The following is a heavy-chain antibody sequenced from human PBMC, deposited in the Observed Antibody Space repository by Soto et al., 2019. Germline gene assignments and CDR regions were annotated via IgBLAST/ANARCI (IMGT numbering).Heavy chain of an antibody. CDR2: IYYSGST. J-gene: IGHJ4*02. D-gene: IGHD3-10*01. CDR3: ARDSGTTQGFDY. V-gene: IGHV4-59*01. Sequence: SETLSLTCTVSGGSISSYYWSWIRQPPGKGLEWIGYIYYSGSTNYNPSLKSRVTISVDTSKNQFSLKLSSVTAADTAVYYCARDSGTTQGFDYWGQGPLVTVSS. CDR1: GGSISSYY.